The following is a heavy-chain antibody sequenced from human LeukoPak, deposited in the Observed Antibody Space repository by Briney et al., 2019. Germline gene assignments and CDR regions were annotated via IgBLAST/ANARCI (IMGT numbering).Heavy chain of an antibody. D-gene: IGHD3-10*01. CDR2: ISGSGGST. J-gene: IGHJ5*02. Sequence: GGTLRLSSAASGFIFSSYAMSWVRQAPGKGLEWVSAISGSGGSTYYADSVKGRFTISRDNSKNTLYLQMNSLRAEDTAVYYCAKDYGSGSPNWFDPWGQGTLVTVSS. CDR1: GFIFSSYA. V-gene: IGHV3-23*01. CDR3: AKDYGSGSPNWFDP.